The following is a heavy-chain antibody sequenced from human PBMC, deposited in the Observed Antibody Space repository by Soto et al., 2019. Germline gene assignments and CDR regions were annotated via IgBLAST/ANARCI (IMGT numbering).Heavy chain of an antibody. CDR1: GGSISTYY. J-gene: IGHJ4*02. CDR3: ARGGHCTNGVCSALDY. Sequence: QVQLQESGPGLVKPSETLSLTCTVSGGSISTYYWNWIRQPPWKGLEWIGYIYYGGSANYNPTLKGRVTISVDTSKKQFSLKLSSVTAADTAVYYCARGGHCTNGVCSALDYWGQGTLVTVSS. CDR2: IYYGGSA. D-gene: IGHD2-8*01. V-gene: IGHV4-59*08.